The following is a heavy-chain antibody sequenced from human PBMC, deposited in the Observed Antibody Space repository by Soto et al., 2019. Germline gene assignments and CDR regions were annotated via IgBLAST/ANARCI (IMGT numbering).Heavy chain of an antibody. CDR2: IYYSGST. V-gene: IGHV4-31*03. J-gene: IGHJ4*02. CDR3: AREGYSYGLDY. CDR1: GGSISSGGYY. Sequence: SETLSLTCTVSGGSISSGGYYWSWIRQHPGKGLEWIGYIYYSGSTYYNPSLKSRVTISVDTSKNQFSLKLSSVTAADTAVYYCAREGYSYGLDYWGQGTLVTVSS. D-gene: IGHD5-18*01.